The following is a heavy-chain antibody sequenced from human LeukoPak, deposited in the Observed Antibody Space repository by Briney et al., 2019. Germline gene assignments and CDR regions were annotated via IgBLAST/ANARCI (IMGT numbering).Heavy chain of an antibody. CDR3: ARLSGGGDYVLNPPYYFDY. D-gene: IGHD4-17*01. CDR1: GGTFSSYA. J-gene: IGHJ4*02. V-gene: IGHV1-69*13. CDR2: IIPIFGTA. Sequence: GASVNVSCKASGGTFSSYAISWVRQAPGQGLEWMGGIIPIFGTANYAQKFQGRVTITADESTSTAYMELSSLRSEDTAVYYCARLSGGGDYVLNPPYYFDYWGQGTLVTVSS.